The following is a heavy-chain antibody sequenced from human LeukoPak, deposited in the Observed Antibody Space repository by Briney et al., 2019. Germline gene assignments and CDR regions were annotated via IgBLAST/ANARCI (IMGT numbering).Heavy chain of an antibody. CDR3: AEITYCGGDCYRAGDAFDI. V-gene: IGHV3-48*03. D-gene: IGHD2-21*02. CDR2: ISSSGSTI. Sequence: LPGGSLRLSCAASGFTFSSYEMNWVRQAPGKGLEWVSYISSSGSTIYYADSVKGRFTISRDNAKNTLYLQMNSLRAEDTAVYYCAEITYCGGDCYRAGDAFDIWGQGTMVTVSS. J-gene: IGHJ3*02. CDR1: GFTFSSYE.